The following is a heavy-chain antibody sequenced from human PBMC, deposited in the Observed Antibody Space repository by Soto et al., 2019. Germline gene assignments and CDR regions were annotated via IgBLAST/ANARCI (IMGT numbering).Heavy chain of an antibody. D-gene: IGHD4-17*01. CDR3: AKYLTTVNTYFDY. CDR2: ISYDGSNK. CDR1: GFTFSSYG. V-gene: IGHV3-30*18. J-gene: IGHJ4*02. Sequence: QVQLVESGGGVVQPGRSLRLSCAASGFTFSSYGMHWVRQAPGKGLEWVAVISYDGSNKYYADSVKGRFTISRDNSKNTLYLQMNSLRAEDTAVYYCAKYLTTVNTYFDYWGPGTLVTVSS.